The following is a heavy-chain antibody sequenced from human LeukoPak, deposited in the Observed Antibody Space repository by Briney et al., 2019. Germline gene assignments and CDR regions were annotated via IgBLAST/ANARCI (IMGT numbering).Heavy chain of an antibody. Sequence: SVTVSFKASGGTFSIYAISWVRQAPGQGLEWMGGIIPIFGTANYAQKFQGRVTITADESTSTAYMELSSLRSEDTAVYYCARDKAAQFDYWGQGTLVTVSS. J-gene: IGHJ4*02. D-gene: IGHD6-6*01. CDR1: GGTFSIYA. V-gene: IGHV1-69*13. CDR2: IIPIFGTA. CDR3: ARDKAAQFDY.